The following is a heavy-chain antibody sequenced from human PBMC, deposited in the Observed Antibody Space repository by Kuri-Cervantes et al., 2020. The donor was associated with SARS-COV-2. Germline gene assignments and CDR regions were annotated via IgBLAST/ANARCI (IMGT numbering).Heavy chain of an antibody. J-gene: IGHJ3*02. V-gene: IGHV5-10-1*01. CDR2: IDPSDSYT. D-gene: IGHD3-22*01. CDR1: GYSFTSYW. Sequence: KVSCKGSGYSFTSYWISWVRQMPGKGLEWMGRIDPSDSYTNYSPSFQGHVTISADKSISTAYLQWSSLKASDTAMYYCTSPRYYYDSSGDDHAFDIWGQGKMVHVAS. CDR3: TSPRYYYDSSGDDHAFDI.